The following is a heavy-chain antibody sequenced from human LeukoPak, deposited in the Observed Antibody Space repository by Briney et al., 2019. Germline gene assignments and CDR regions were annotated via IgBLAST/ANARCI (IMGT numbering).Heavy chain of an antibody. Sequence: SSETLSLTCTVSGASVSGKFWSWIRHSPGNGLEWIGLIYYSGSTKFNPSLKSRVAMSVDPSNNQFSLSLNSVTTTDTAVYLCVGGGDWLPEYWGHGTQVIVSS. CDR3: VGGGDWLPEY. V-gene: IGHV4-59*02. D-gene: IGHD3/OR15-3a*01. CDR2: IYYSGST. CDR1: GASVSGKF. J-gene: IGHJ4*01.